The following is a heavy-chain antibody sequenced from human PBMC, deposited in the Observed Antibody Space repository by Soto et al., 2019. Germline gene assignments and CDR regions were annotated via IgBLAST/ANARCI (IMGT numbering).Heavy chain of an antibody. Sequence: PGGSLRLSCAASGFTFSNYAMHWVRQAPGKGLEWVAIVSYDGDNEYYADSVKGRFTISRDNSKNTLYLQMNSLRAEDTAVYYCARDYSSGYSNFDYWGQGTLVTVSS. CDR3: ARDYSSGYSNFDY. CDR2: VSYDGDNE. CDR1: GFTFSNYA. V-gene: IGHV3-30*03. J-gene: IGHJ4*02. D-gene: IGHD3-22*01.